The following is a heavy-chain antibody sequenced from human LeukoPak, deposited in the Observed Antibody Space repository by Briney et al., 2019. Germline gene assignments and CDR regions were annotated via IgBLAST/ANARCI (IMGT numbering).Heavy chain of an antibody. J-gene: IGHJ6*03. CDR3: ARVDTMIGDYYYMDV. CDR1: GGSISSYY. Sequence: SETLSLTCTVSGGSISSYYWSWIRQPAGKGLEWIGRIYTSGSTNYNPSLKSRVTISVDTSKNQFSLKLSSVTAADTAVYYCARVDTMIGDYYYMDVWGKGTTVTISS. CDR2: IYTSGST. D-gene: IGHD3-22*01. V-gene: IGHV4-4*07.